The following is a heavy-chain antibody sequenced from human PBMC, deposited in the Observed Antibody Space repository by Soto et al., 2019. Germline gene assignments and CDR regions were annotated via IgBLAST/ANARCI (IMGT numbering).Heavy chain of an antibody. CDR3: AKIDTYYAPSPFDY. CDR2: VIPILGRS. V-gene: IGHV1-69*02. D-gene: IGHD3-22*01. CDR1: GGTFRTHS. J-gene: IGHJ4*02. Sequence: QVQLVQSGAEVKKTGSTVKISCKASGGTFRTHSISWVRQAPGQGPEWMGRVIPILGRSNYAQKFQGRVTITADRSTGTAYMELTSLTSDDTAVYYCAKIDTYYAPSPFDYWGQGTLVTVSS.